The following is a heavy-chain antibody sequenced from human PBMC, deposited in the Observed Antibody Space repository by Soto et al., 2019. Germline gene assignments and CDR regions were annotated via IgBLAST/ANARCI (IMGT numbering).Heavy chain of an antibody. J-gene: IGHJ6*02. D-gene: IGHD3-10*01. CDR1: GGSISRSSYY. CDR2: IYYSGST. Sequence: SETLSLTCTVSGGSISRSSYYWGWIRHPPGKGLEWIGSIYYSGSTNYNPSLKSRVTISVDTSKNQFSLKLSSVTAADTAVYYCARIGNYGSGSYYRDYYYYGMDVWGQGTKVTVSS. CDR3: ARIGNYGSGSYYRDYYYYGMDV. V-gene: IGHV4-39*07.